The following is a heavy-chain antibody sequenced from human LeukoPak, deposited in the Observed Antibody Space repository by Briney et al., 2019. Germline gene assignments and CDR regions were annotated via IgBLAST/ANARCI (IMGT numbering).Heavy chain of an antibody. Sequence: GGSLRLSCTASGFPFSGHWMHWARQLPGKGLVWVSRISPTGSTTSYADSVKGRFTVSRDNAKNTLYLQVNNLRAEDTAVYYCARGPNSNWSGLDFWGQGTLLTVSS. CDR2: ISPTGSTT. D-gene: IGHD6-6*01. CDR1: GFPFSGHW. V-gene: IGHV3-74*01. CDR3: ARGPNSNWSGLDF. J-gene: IGHJ4*02.